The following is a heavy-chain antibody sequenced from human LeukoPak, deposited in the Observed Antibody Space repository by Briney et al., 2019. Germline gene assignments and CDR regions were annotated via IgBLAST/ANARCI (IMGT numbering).Heavy chain of an antibody. D-gene: IGHD2-8*01. CDR2: IDPNNGDT. CDR3: ARRSRNGLDAFDI. V-gene: IGHV1-2*02. J-gene: IGHJ3*02. CDR1: AYTFTGYY. Sequence: ASVKVSCKASAYTFTGYYLHWVRQAPGQGPEWMGWIDPNNGDTEYAQKFQGRVTMTRVRSISTAYMELGRLTSDATAVYYCARRSRNGLDAFDIWGQGTMVTVSS.